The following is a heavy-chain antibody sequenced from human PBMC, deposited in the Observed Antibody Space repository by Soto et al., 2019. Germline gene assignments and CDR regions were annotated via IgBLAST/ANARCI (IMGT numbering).Heavy chain of an antibody. V-gene: IGHV3-33*01. CDR1: GFTFSTYG. CDR3: GRDGALGDTAVVDS. D-gene: IGHD5-18*01. Sequence: QVQLVESGGGVVQPGKSLRLSCAASGFTFSTYGMHWVRQAPGKGLEWVAVIWSDGSNKYNGDSLKGRFTISRDNSKETLYLQMNDLRAEETAVYYCGRDGALGDTAVVDSWGQGTLVIVSS. J-gene: IGHJ4*02. CDR2: IWSDGSNK.